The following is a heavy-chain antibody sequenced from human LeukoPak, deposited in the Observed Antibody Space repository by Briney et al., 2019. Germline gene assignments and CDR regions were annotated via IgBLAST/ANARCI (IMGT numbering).Heavy chain of an antibody. CDR3: ARDLDELIRNYFDY. CDR2: ISSSSSYI. D-gene: IGHD3/OR15-3a*01. CDR1: GFTFSSYS. J-gene: IGHJ4*02. V-gene: IGHV3-21*01. Sequence: PGGSLRLSCAASGFTFSSYSMNWVRQAPGKGLEWVSSISSSSSYIYYADSVKGRFTISRDNAKNSLYLQMNNLRAEDTAVYYCARDLDELIRNYFDYWGQGTLVTVSP.